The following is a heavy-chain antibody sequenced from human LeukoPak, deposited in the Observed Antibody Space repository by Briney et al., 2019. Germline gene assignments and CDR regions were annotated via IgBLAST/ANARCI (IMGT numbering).Heavy chain of an antibody. Sequence: ASVKVSCKASGYTFTGYYMHWVRQAPGQGLEWMGWINPNSGGTSYARKFQGRVTMTRDTSISTAYMELSRLRSDDTAVYYCARRPPLGYCSGGSCPLGYWGQGTLVTVSS. V-gene: IGHV1-2*02. CDR1: GYTFTGYY. D-gene: IGHD2-15*01. J-gene: IGHJ4*02. CDR3: ARRPPLGYCSGGSCPLGY. CDR2: INPNSGGT.